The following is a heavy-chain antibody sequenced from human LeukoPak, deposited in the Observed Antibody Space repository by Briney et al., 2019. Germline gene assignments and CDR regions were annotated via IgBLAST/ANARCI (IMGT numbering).Heavy chain of an antibody. CDR1: GFTFSSYA. D-gene: IGHD2-15*01. J-gene: IGHJ4*02. CDR3: ARGYCSGGSCYSD. CDR2: ISGSGGST. V-gene: IGHV3-23*01. Sequence: PGGSLRLSCADSGFTFSSYAMSWVRQAPGKGLEWVSAISGSGGSTYYADSVKGRFTISRDNSKNTLYLQMNSLRGEDTAVYYCARGYCSGGSCYSDWGQGTLVTVSS.